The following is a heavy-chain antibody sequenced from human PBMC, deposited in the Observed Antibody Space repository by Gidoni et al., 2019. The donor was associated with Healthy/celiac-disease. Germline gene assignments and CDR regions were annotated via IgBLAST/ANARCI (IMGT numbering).Heavy chain of an antibody. CDR3: ASGYGDNYSADY. CDR2: LYYSGST. J-gene: IGHJ4*02. CDR1: GRSFSSYY. D-gene: IGHD4-17*01. Sequence: QVQLQESGPVLAKTSETLSLPSTVSGRSFSSYYWSWLRQPPGKGLEWIGYLYYSGSTNYNPSLKSRVTISVDTSKNQFSLKLSSVTAADTAGYYWASGYGDNYSADYWGQGTLVTVSS. V-gene: IGHV4-59*01.